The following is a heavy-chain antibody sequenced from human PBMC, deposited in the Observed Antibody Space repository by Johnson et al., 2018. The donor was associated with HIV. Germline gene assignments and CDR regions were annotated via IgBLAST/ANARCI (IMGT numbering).Heavy chain of an antibody. CDR1: GFTFSTYA. CDR2: ISSLGRFI. Sequence: VQLVESGGGLVQPGGSLRLSCAASGFTFSTYAMSWVRQAPEKGLEWVSYISSLGRFINYADSVKGRFTISRDDTKNSLYLEMNTLRAQDTAVYFCARHHPASDAFDIWGQGTVVAVSS. J-gene: IGHJ3*02. V-gene: IGHV3-48*04. CDR3: ARHHPASDAFDI.